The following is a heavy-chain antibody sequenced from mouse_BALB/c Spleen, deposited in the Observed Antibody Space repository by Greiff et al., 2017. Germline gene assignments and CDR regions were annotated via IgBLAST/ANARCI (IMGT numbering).Heavy chain of an antibody. V-gene: IGHV1-69*02. J-gene: IGHJ2*01. CDR1: GYTFTSYW. CDR3: ARCYDYDDY. CDR2: IDPSDSYT. D-gene: IGHD2-4*01. Sequence: QVHVKQPGAELVKPGASVKLSCKASGYTFTSYWMHWVKQRPGQGLEWIGEIDPSDSYTNYNQKFKGKATLTVDKSSSTAYMQLSSLTSEDSAVYYCARCYDYDDYWGQGTTLTVSS.